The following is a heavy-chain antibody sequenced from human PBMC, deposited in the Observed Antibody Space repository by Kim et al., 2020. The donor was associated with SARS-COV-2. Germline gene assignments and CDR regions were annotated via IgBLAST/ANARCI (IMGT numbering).Heavy chain of an antibody. CDR3: ARGVYYGSGSLYYYYYYG. CDR1: GFTFSSYG. Sequence: LSLTCAASGFTFSSYGMHWVRQAPGKGLEWVAVIWYDGSNKYYADSVKGRFTISRDNSKNTLYLQMNSLRAEDTAVYYCARGVYYGSGSLYYYYYYG. J-gene: IGHJ6*01. D-gene: IGHD3-10*01. V-gene: IGHV3-33*01. CDR2: IWYDGSNK.